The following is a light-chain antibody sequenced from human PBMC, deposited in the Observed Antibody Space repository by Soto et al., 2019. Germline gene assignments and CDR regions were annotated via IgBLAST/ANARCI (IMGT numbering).Light chain of an antibody. J-gene: IGLJ3*02. V-gene: IGLV1-44*01. CDR2: SNN. CDR3: AVWDDSLNARV. Sequence: QSVLSQPPSASGTPGQRLTISCSGSTSNIGSNYVSWYQQLPGTAPKLLIYSNNQRPSGVPDRFSGSKSGTSASLAISGLQSEDEADYYCAVWDDSLNARVFAGGTKLTVL. CDR1: TSNIGSNY.